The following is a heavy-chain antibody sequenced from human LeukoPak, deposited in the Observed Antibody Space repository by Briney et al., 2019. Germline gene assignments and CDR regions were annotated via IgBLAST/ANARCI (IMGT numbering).Heavy chain of an antibody. J-gene: IGHJ3*02. CDR1: GFIFNKHA. CDR2: LSGSGGST. CDR3: ARTQLDLDGFDI. Sequence: GGSLRLSCAASGFIFNKHAMSWVRQAPGKGLEWVSGLSGSGGSTDYADSVKGRFTISRDNARNSLYLQMNSLRGEDTAVYYCARTQLDLDGFDIWGQGTTVTVSS. D-gene: IGHD1-1*01. V-gene: IGHV3-23*01.